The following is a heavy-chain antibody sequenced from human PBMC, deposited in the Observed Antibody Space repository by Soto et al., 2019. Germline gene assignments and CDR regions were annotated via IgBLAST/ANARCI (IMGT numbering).Heavy chain of an antibody. V-gene: IGHV4-59*01. CDR1: GGSISSYY. J-gene: IGHJ4*02. Sequence: SETLSLTCSVSGGSISSYYWSWIRQPPGKGLEWIGYIYYSGSTNYNPSLKSRVTISVDTSKNQFSLKLSSVTAADTAVYYCARVSSSSGYAVLDYWGQGTLVTVSS. D-gene: IGHD3-22*01. CDR3: ARVSSSSGYAVLDY. CDR2: IYYSGST.